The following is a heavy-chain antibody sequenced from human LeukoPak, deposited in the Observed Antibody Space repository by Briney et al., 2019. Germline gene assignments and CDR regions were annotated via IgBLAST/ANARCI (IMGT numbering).Heavy chain of an antibody. CDR3: ARIESAYYFYYMDV. V-gene: IGHV3-11*01. CDR2: ISGTGKTI. D-gene: IGHD4/OR15-4a*01. CDR1: GFTFGDYY. Sequence: GGSLRLSCAASGFTFGDYYMSWIRQTPGRGLDWVSYISGTGKTIYYADSVKGRFTISRDNAKNSLYLQMNSQRVEDTAVYYCARIESAYYFYYMDVWGKGTTVTVSS. J-gene: IGHJ6*03.